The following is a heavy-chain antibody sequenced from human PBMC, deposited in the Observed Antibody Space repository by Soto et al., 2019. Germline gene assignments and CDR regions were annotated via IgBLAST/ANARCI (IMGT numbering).Heavy chain of an antibody. CDR2: ISRSGGST. J-gene: IGHJ4*02. D-gene: IGHD7-27*01. CDR3: ARDPKTSGGQHWAFNYFDS. Sequence: LRLSCAASGFTFSSYAMSWVRQAPGKGLEWVSAISRSGGSTYYADSVKGRFTISRDNSKSTLYLQVDSLRPEDAAVYYCARDPKTSGGQHWAFNYFDSWGQGTLVTSPQ. V-gene: IGHV3-23*01. CDR1: GFTFSSYA.